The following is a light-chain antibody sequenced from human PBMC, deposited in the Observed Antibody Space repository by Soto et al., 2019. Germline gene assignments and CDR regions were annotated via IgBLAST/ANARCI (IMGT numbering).Light chain of an antibody. Sequence: IQLTQSPSSLSASVGDRVTITCRASQGISSFLAWYQQNPGKAPKLLIYAASTLQSGVPSRFSGSGSGTAFTLTITSLQPDDSATYYCQQCNRYPITFGQGTRLEIK. CDR2: AAS. V-gene: IGKV1-9*01. CDR1: QGISSF. CDR3: QQCNRYPIT. J-gene: IGKJ5*01.